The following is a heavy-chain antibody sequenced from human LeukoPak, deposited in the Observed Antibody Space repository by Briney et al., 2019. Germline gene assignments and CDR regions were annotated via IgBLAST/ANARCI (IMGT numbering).Heavy chain of an antibody. CDR1: GFTFSSYA. J-gene: IGHJ4*02. V-gene: IGHV3-48*03. CDR2: ISKSGVTI. D-gene: IGHD6-13*01. CDR3: ASATAALGY. Sequence: EGSLRLSCAASGFTFSSYAMNWVRQAPGKGLEWVAYISKSGVTIYHADSVKGRFTISRDNAKNSLYLQMDSLRAEDTAVYYCASATAALGYWGQGTLVTVSS.